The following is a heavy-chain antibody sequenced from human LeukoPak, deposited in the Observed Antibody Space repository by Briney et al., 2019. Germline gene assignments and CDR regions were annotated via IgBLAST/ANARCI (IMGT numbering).Heavy chain of an antibody. V-gene: IGHV3-21*01. Sequence: GGSLRLSCAASGFTFSSYSMNWVRQAPGKGLEWVSSISSSSSYIYYADSVKGRFTISRDNAKNSLYLQMNSLRAEDTAVYYCARDLSPYCSSTSCYTNDPTFDYWGQGTLVTVSS. J-gene: IGHJ4*02. CDR2: ISSSSSYI. CDR3: ARDLSPYCSSTSCYTNDPTFDY. CDR1: GFTFSSYS. D-gene: IGHD2-2*02.